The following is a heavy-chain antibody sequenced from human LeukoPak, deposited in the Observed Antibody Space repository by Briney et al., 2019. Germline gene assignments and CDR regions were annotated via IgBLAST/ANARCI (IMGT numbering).Heavy chain of an antibody. Sequence: GGSLRLSCAASGFTLSSYWMHWVRQAPGKGLVWVSRINSDGSSTSYADSVKGRFTIFRDNAKNTLYLQMNRLRAEDTAVYYCARDSQDSSGYYYEGDAFDIWAKGQWSPSLQ. CDR1: GFTLSSYW. V-gene: IGHV3-74*01. CDR3: ARDSQDSSGYYYEGDAFDI. D-gene: IGHD3-22*01. CDR2: INSDGSST. J-gene: IGHJ3*02.